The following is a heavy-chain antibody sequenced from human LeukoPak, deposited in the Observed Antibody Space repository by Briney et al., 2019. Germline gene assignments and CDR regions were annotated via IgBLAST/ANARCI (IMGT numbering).Heavy chain of an antibody. Sequence: ASVKVSCKASGYTFTGYYMHWVRQAPGQGLEWMGWINPNSGGTNYAQKFQGRVTMARDTSINTAYMELSRLRSDDTAVYYCARGGLGSGGAATDYWGQGTLVTVSS. CDR1: GYTFTGYY. CDR3: ARGGLGSGGAATDY. V-gene: IGHV1-2*02. J-gene: IGHJ4*02. D-gene: IGHD2-15*01. CDR2: INPNSGGT.